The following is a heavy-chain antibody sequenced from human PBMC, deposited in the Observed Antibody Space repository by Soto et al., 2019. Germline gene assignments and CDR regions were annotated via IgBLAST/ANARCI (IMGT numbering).Heavy chain of an antibody. CDR1: GFTFRSHA. D-gene: IGHD2-15*01. CDR3: VKDSIYCTDGRCSP. CDR2: ISSDAVST. J-gene: IGHJ5*02. Sequence: GSLRLSCSASGFTFRSHAMFWVRQAPGKGLEYVSTISSDAVSTYYADSVKGRFTMSRDNSKNTLYLQMRSLRPEDTAVYYCVKDSIYCTDGRCSPCRQGT. V-gene: IGHV3-64D*06.